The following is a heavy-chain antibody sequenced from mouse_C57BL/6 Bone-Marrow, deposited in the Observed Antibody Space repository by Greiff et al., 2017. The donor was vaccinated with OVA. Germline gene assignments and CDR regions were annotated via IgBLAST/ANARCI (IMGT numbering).Heavy chain of an antibody. CDR2: SRNKANDYTT. D-gene: IGHD2-5*01. CDR3: ARGAYYSIPIFMDY. V-gene: IGHV7-1*01. Sequence: EVKLVDSGGGLVQSGRSLRLSCATSGFTFSDFYMEWVRQAPGKGLEWIAASRNKANDYTTEYSATVKGRFIVSRDTSQSILYLQMNALRAEDTAIYYCARGAYYSIPIFMDYWGQGTSVTVSS. J-gene: IGHJ4*01. CDR1: GFTFSDFY.